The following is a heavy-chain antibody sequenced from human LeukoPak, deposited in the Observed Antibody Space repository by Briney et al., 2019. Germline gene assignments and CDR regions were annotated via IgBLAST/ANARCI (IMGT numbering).Heavy chain of an antibody. D-gene: IGHD3-9*01. J-gene: IGHJ4*02. CDR2: INTHTGRP. Sequence: ASVKVSCKASGYTFTTYALTWVRQAPGQGLEWMGWINTHTGRPSYAQDFTGRFVFSLDSSVSTAYLQISRLQTGDTAVYCARLYSDLLTGPGYWGQGTLLTVSS. CDR3: ARLYSDLLTGPGY. V-gene: IGHV7-4-1*02. CDR1: GYTFTTYA.